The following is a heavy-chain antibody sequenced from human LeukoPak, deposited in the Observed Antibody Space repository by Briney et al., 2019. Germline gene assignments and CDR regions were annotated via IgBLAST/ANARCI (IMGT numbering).Heavy chain of an antibody. D-gene: IGHD6-13*01. J-gene: IGHJ4*02. CDR3: ARSHWYRGGNYFDF. CDR1: GGSISTYY. V-gene: IGHV4-59*05. CDR2: IYFSGST. Sequence: SETLSLTCTVSGGSISTYYWSWIRQPPGKGLDWIGSIYFSGSTYYNPSVESRATISVDTSKNQFSLKLTSVTAADTAVYYCARSHWYRGGNYFDFWGQGTLVTVSS.